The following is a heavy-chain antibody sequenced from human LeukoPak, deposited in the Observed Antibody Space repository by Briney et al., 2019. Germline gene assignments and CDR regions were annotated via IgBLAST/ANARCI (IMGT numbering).Heavy chain of an antibody. CDR1: GGSISSTGYC. D-gene: IGHD3-22*01. Sequence: SETLSLTCAVSGGSISSTGYCWAWIRQPPGKGLEWIGTIYYSGSAYHNTSLKSRITMSVDTSRNQFSLKLSSVDAADTAVYYCAKAGVRYFDSSGLYAFDFWGQGTTVTVSS. CDR3: AKAGVRYFDSSGLYAFDF. CDR2: IYYSGSA. V-gene: IGHV4-39*01. J-gene: IGHJ3*01.